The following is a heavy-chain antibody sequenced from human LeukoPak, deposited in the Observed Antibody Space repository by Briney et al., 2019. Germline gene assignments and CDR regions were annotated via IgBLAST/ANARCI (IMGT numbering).Heavy chain of an antibody. CDR1: GFTFSSYW. J-gene: IGHJ3*02. CDR2: IKQDGSEK. D-gene: IGHD3-22*01. CDR3: ARHPYYYDSSGYAFDI. V-gene: IGHV3-7*01. Sequence: GGSLRLSCAASGFTFSSYWMSWVRQAPGKGLEWVANIKQDGSEKYYVDSVKGRFTISRDNAKNSLYLQMNSLRAEDTAVYYCARHPYYYDSSGYAFDIWGQGTMVTVSS.